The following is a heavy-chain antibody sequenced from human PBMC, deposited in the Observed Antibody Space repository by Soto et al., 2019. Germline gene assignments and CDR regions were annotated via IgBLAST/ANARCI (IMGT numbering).Heavy chain of an antibody. J-gene: IGHJ6*02. CDR3: ARAEFCGGECLLFRETYYYNGMDV. CDR1: GFKFNKYW. Sequence: GGSLRLSCVASGFKFNKYWMTWVRQAPGKGLEWVANMKQDGTEIYYEESVKGRFTISRDNAKNSLYLQMNSLTVEDTAVYYCARAEFCGGECLLFRETYYYNGMDVWGQGTTVTVSS. CDR2: MKQDGTEI. D-gene: IGHD2-21*01. V-gene: IGHV3-7*05.